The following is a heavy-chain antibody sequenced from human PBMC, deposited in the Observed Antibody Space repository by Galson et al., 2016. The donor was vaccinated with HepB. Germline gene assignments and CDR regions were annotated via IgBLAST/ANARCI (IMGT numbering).Heavy chain of an antibody. CDR2: ISSSFSTT. CDR3: ARITTVQFDWVPYFGY. Sequence: SLRLSCAASGFTFSGYSMNWVRQAPGKGLEWVSYISSSFSTTYYADSVKGRFTISRDNAKNSLFLQMNSLRDEDTAVYYCARITTVQFDWVPYFGYWGQGTLVTVSS. V-gene: IGHV3-48*02. D-gene: IGHD3-9*01. CDR1: GFTFSGYS. J-gene: IGHJ4*02.